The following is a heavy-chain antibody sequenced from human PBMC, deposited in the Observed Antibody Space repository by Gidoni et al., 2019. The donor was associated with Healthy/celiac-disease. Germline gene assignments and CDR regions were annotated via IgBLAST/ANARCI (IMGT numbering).Heavy chain of an antibody. CDR3: AGSSIAANYGMV. V-gene: IGHV4-31*02. Sequence: GSTYYNPSLKSRVTISVDTSKNQFSLKLSSVTAADTAVYYCAGSSIAANYGMVWGQGTLVTVSS. CDR2: GST. J-gene: IGHJ4*02. D-gene: IGHD6-6*01.